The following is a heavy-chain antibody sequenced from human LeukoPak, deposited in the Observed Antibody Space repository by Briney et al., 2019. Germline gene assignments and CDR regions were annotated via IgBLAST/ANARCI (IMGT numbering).Heavy chain of an antibody. CDR3: ARVHGYNSSMGDY. CDR2: INPNSGGT. Sequence: ASVKVSCKASGYTFTGYYMHWVRQAPGQGLEWMGWINPNSGGTNYAQKFQGRVTMTRDTSISTAYMELRSLRSDDTAVYYCARVHGYNSSMGDYWGQGTLVTVSS. V-gene: IGHV1-2*02. D-gene: IGHD5-24*01. CDR1: GYTFTGYY. J-gene: IGHJ4*02.